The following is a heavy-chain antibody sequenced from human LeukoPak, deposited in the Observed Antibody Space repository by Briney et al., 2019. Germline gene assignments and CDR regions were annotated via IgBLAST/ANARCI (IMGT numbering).Heavy chain of an antibody. Sequence: GGSLRLSCAASGFTFSSYSMNWVRQAPGKGLEWVAAISSDGSNKYYADSVKGRFTISRDNSKNTLYLQMNSLRTEDTAVYYCANERGYNYGYSFDYWGQGTLVTVSS. CDR3: ANERGYNYGYSFDY. CDR2: ISSDGSNK. CDR1: GFTFSSYS. V-gene: IGHV3-30*18. D-gene: IGHD5-18*01. J-gene: IGHJ4*02.